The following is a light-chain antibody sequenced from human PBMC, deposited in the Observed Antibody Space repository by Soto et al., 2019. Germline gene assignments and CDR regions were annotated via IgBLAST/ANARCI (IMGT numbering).Light chain of an antibody. CDR3: QQYNNWTLT. V-gene: IGKV3-15*01. J-gene: IGKJ4*01. CDR2: CAS. Sequence: EIVMTQSPATLSVSPGERATLSCRASQSVSSNLAWYQQKPGQAPRLLIYCASTRATGIPARFSGSGSGTEFTLTISSLQSEDFAVYYCQQYNNWTLTFGGGTKVDIK. CDR1: QSVSSN.